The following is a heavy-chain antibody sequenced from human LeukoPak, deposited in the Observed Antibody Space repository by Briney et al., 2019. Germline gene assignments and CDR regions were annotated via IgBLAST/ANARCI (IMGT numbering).Heavy chain of an antibody. CDR3: ARTRGNAFDI. CDR2: VNTDGDST. CDR1: GFAFSDYW. J-gene: IGHJ3*02. Sequence: GGSLTLSCAASGFAFSDYWMHWVRQAPAKGPVWVSRVNTDGDSTIYADFVEGRFTISRDNAKNTLYLRMRTLRAEDTAVYYCARTRGNAFDIWGLGTLVTVSS. D-gene: IGHD3-10*01. V-gene: IGHV3-74*01.